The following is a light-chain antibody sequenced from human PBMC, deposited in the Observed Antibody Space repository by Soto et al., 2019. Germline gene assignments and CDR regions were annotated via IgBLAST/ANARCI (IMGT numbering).Light chain of an antibody. CDR3: QQYGRSPCT. CDR1: QSITSSY. J-gene: IGKJ3*01. V-gene: IGKV3-20*01. CDR2: GAS. Sequence: EIGLTQSPGTLSLSPGERATLSCRASQSITSSYLAWYQQKPGQAPRLLIHGASNRATGIPDRFSGSGSGTEFTLTISRLEPEDFAVFYCQQYGRSPCTFGPGTKVDLK.